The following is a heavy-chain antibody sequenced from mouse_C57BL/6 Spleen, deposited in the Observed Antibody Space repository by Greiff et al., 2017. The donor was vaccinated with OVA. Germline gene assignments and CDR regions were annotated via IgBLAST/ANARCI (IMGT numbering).Heavy chain of an antibody. CDR2: INPGSGGT. Sequence: VQLQQSGAELVRPGTSVKVSCKASGYAFTNYLIEWVKQRPGQGLEWIGVINPGSGGTNYNEKFKGKATLTADKSSSTAYMQRSSLTSEDSAVYFCARYYGSRKDYAMDYWGQGTSVTVSS. V-gene: IGHV1-54*01. CDR1: GYAFTNYL. CDR3: ARYYGSRKDYAMDY. D-gene: IGHD1-1*01. J-gene: IGHJ4*01.